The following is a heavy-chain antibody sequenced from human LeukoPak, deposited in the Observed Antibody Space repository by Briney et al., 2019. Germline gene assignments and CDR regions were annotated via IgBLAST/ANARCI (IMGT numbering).Heavy chain of an antibody. J-gene: IGHJ6*02. D-gene: IGHD1-26*01. CDR3: ARGLVGATLYYYYGMDV. V-gene: IGHV1-8*01. CDR2: MNPNSGNT. CDR1: GYTFTSYD. Sequence: ASVKVSYKASGYTFTSYDTNWVRQATGQGLEWMGWMNPNSGNTDYAQKFQGRVTMTRNTSISTAYMELSSLRSGDTAVYYCARGLVGATLYYYYGMDVWGQGTTVTVSS.